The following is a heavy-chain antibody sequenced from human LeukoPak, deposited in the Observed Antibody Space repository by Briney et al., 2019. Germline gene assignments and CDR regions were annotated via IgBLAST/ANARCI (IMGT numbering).Heavy chain of an antibody. CDR2: IYYRGSS. CDR1: GGSISSNY. Sequence: SETLSLTCTVSGGSISSNYWGWIRQPPGKGLEWIGSIYYRGSSYYNPSLKSRVTISVDTSKNQFSLKLTSVTAADTAVYYCARLGGNSFDYWGQGTLVTVSS. D-gene: IGHD4-23*01. V-gene: IGHV4-39*01. CDR3: ARLGGNSFDY. J-gene: IGHJ4*02.